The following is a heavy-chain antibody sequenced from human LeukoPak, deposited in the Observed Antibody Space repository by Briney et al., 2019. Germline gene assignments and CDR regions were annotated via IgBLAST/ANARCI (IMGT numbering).Heavy chain of an antibody. Sequence: ASVKVSCKASGGTFSSYSISWVRQAPGQGLEWMGRSVPIFGTSNYAQNFQGRVTISADKSTGTAYMELNNLRPGDTAVYYCVRDYDTSGPQTNYFDFWGQGTLVTVSS. J-gene: IGHJ4*02. CDR1: GGTFSSYS. CDR2: SVPIFGTS. CDR3: VRDYDTSGPQTNYFDF. V-gene: IGHV1-69*06. D-gene: IGHD3-22*01.